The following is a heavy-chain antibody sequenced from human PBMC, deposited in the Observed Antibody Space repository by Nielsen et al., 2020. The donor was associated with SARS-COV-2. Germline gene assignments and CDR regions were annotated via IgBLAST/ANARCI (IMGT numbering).Heavy chain of an antibody. CDR1: GYSFTSYW. V-gene: IGHV5-10-1*01. J-gene: IGHJ3*02. CDR3: ARPLTDAFDI. CDR2: IDPSDSYT. Sequence: GEFLKISCKGSGYSFTSYWISWVRQMPGKGLEWMGRIDPSDSYTNYSPSFQGHVTISADKSISTAYLQWSSLKASDTAMYYCARPLTDAFDIWGQGTMVTVSS.